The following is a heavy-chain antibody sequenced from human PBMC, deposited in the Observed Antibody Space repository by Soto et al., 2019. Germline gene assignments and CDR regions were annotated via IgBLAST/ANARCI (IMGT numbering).Heavy chain of an antibody. D-gene: IGHD3-10*01. CDR1: GYTFTSYY. CDR2: INPSGGST. V-gene: IGHV1-46*01. Sequence: QVQLVQSGAEVKKPGASVKVSCKASGYTFTSYYMHWVRQAPGQGLERMGIINPSGGSTSYAQKFQGRVTMTRDTSTSTVYMELSSLRSEDTAVYYCARVESYGSGSNYYGMDVWGQGTTVTVSS. J-gene: IGHJ6*02. CDR3: ARVESYGSGSNYYGMDV.